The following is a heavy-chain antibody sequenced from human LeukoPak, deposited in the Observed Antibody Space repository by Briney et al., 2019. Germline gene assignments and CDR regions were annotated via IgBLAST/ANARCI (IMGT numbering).Heavy chain of an antibody. CDR2: LNPNSGGT. J-gene: IGHJ4*02. CDR1: GYAFTGFY. Sequence: ASVQVSCKASGYAFTGFYIHWVRQAPGQGLEWMGRLNPNSGGTIHAQKFQGRVTITRDTSISTAYMELSRLRSDDTAVYYCARVPDIYCPSTSCVDYWGQGTLVTVSS. D-gene: IGHD2-2*01. CDR3: ARVPDIYCPSTSCVDY. V-gene: IGHV1-2*06.